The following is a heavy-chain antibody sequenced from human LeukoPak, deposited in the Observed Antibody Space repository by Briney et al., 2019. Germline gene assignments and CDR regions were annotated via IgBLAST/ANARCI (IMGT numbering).Heavy chain of an antibody. CDR2: IIPIFDTA. CDR1: GGTFSSYS. J-gene: IGHJ6*02. Sequence: SEKVSCKASGGTFSSYSISWVRQVPGQGLEWMGGIIPIFDTADYAQKFQGRVTITADESTSTAYMELSSLRSEDTAVFYCARISLGAIWGYYYGMDVWGQGTTVTVSS. CDR3: ARISLGAIWGYYYGMDV. V-gene: IGHV1-69*13. D-gene: IGHD1-26*01.